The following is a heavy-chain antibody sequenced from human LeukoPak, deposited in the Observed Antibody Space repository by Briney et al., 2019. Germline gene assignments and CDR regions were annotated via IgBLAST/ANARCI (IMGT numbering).Heavy chain of an antibody. CDR1: GFTFSSYA. V-gene: IGHV3-30-3*01. J-gene: IGHJ4*02. CDR3: ARTAYSNYGFIDY. Sequence: GGSLRLSCAASGFTFSSYAMHWVRQAPGKGLEGVTVISFDGNNKYYADSVKGRFTISRDNSKNTLYLQMNRLSVEDTAVYYCARTAYSNYGFIDYWGQGTLVTVSS. CDR2: ISFDGNNK. D-gene: IGHD4-4*01.